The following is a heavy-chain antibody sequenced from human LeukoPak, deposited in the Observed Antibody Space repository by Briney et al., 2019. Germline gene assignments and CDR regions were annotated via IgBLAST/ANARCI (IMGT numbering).Heavy chain of an antibody. CDR1: GGSITSGSYY. V-gene: IGHV4-39*01. CDR2: IHHRGNT. J-gene: IGHJ5*02. D-gene: IGHD1-1*01. CDR3: ARRQIVLPAATGWFDL. Sequence: PSETLSLTCTVSGGSITSGSYYWGWIRQPPGKGLEWIGSIHHRGNTYYNPSLKSRVIISVDTSKDQFSLKLSSVTAADTAVYYCARRQIVLPAATGWFDLWGQGTLVTVSS.